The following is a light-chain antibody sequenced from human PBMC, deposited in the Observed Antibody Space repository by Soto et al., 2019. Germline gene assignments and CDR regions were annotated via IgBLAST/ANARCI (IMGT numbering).Light chain of an antibody. CDR2: DAS. CDR1: QSVSGW. V-gene: IGKV1-5*01. Sequence: DIRMTQSPSTLSASVGDTVTVTCRASQSVSGWLAWYQQKPREAPKLLTYDASALPRGVPSRSSGSGSGTKFTLTSSSLEPDDIEVYYCQQRSNWQNTFGQGTRLQIK. J-gene: IGKJ5*01. CDR3: QQRSNWQNT.